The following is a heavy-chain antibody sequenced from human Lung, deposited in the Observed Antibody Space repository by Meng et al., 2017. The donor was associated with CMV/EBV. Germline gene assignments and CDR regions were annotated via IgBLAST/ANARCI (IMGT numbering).Heavy chain of an antibody. Sequence: GEXXKISCAASGFTFSSYAMSWVRQAPGKGLEWVSAISGSGGSTYYADSAKGRFTISRDNSKNTLYLQMNSLRAEDTAVYYCAKDPVPAALYYFDYWGQGXLVTVSS. CDR2: ISGSGGST. D-gene: IGHD2-2*01. J-gene: IGHJ4*02. V-gene: IGHV3-23*01. CDR1: GFTFSSYA. CDR3: AKDPVPAALYYFDY.